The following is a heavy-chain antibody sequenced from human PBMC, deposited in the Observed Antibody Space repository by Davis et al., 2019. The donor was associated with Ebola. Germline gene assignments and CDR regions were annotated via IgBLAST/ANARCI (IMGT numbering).Heavy chain of an antibody. D-gene: IGHD2-2*01. CDR2: ISGSGGST. J-gene: IGHJ5*02. CDR3: AKLPRAIVVVPAAMSPWFDP. CDR1: GFTFSSYA. V-gene: IGHV3-23*01. Sequence: GGSLRLSCAASGFTFSSYAMSWVRQAPGKGLEWVSAISGSGGSTYYADSVKGRFTISRDNSKNTLYLQMNSLRAEDTAVYYCAKLPRAIVVVPAAMSPWFDPWGKGTLVTVSS.